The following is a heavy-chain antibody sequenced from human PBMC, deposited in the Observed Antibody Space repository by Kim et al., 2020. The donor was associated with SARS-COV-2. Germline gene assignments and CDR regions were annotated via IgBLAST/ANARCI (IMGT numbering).Heavy chain of an antibody. Sequence: GGSLRLSCAASGFTFSSYAMSWVRQAPGKGLEWVSAISGSGGSTYYADSVKGRFTISRDNSKNTLYLQMNSLRAEDTAVYYCAKPGIGRHRFNFYDSSGYCDYWGEGTLVAVS. CDR1: GFTFSSYA. D-gene: IGHD3-22*01. J-gene: IGHJ4*02. CDR3: AKPGIGRHRFNFYDSSGYCDY. CDR2: ISGSGGST. V-gene: IGHV3-23*01.